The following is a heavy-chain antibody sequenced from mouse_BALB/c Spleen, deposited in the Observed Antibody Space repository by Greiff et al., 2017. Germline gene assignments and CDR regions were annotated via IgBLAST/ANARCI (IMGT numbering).Heavy chain of an antibody. J-gene: IGHJ3*01. CDR3: ARRGRIYYGNSFAY. CDR1: GYTFSSYW. V-gene: IGHV1-9*01. D-gene: IGHD2-1*01. Sequence: QVQLQQSGAELMKPGASVKISCKATGYTFSSYWIEWVKQRPGHGLEWIGEILPGSGSTNYNEKFKGKATFTADTSSNTAYMQLSSLTSEDSAVYYCARRGRIYYGNSFAYWGQGTLVTVSA. CDR2: ILPGSGST.